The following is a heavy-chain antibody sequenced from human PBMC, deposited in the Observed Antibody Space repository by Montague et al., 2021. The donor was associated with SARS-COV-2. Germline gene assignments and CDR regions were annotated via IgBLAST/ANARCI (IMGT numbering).Heavy chain of an antibody. V-gene: IGHV4-59*04. CDR1: GGSISSYY. CDR3: ATLPSMITIFGVVQGYYFDY. Sequence: SETLSLTCTVSGGSISSYYWGWIRQPPGKGLEWIGFKYYSGSTHYNPTLKSRVTISVDTSKNQFSLKLNSVTAADTAVYYCATLPSMITIFGVVQGYYFDYWGQGTLVTVSS. J-gene: IGHJ4*02. CDR2: KYYSGST. D-gene: IGHD3-3*01.